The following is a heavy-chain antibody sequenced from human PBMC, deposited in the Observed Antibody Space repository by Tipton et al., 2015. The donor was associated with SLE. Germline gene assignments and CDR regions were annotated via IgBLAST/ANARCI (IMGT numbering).Heavy chain of an antibody. J-gene: IGHJ5*01. CDR2: MHHNGST. D-gene: IGHD1-1*01. CDR3: ATGHFDF. V-gene: IGHV4-4*02. Sequence: TLSLTCAVSGGSISSSKWWSWVRQPPGKGLEWVATMHHNGSTYYSPSLRSRVAVSMDTSRNQFSLRLKSVTAADTAVYYCATGHFDFWGQGRLVTVSS. CDR1: GGSISSSKW.